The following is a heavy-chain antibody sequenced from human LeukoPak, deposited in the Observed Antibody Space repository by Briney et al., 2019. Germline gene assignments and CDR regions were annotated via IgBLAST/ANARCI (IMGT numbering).Heavy chain of an antibody. J-gene: IGHJ1*01. V-gene: IGHV4-38-2*02. D-gene: IGHD6-13*01. CDR3: ARGYPYSSSWYERGRYFQH. CDR1: GYSISSGYY. Sequence: SETLSLTCTVSGYSISSGYYWGWIRQPPGKGLEWIGSIYHSGSTYYNPSLKSRVTISVDKSKNQFSLKLSSVTAADTAVYYCARGYPYSSSWYERGRYFQHWGQGTLVTVSS. CDR2: IYHSGST.